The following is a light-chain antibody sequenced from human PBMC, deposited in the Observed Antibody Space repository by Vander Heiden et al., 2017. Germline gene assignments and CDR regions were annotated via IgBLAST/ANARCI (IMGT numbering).Light chain of an antibody. CDR2: DDS. CDR1: NMGSKS. CDR3: QVWDSSSDHRV. J-gene: IGLJ3*02. Sequence: SYVLTQPPSVSVVPGQTARCTGRGNNMGSKSLDWCQQKPGQAPVLVVYDDSDRPSGIPERFSGANEWNTATLTISRVEDGDEDDYYCQVWDSSSDHRVFGGGTKLTVL. V-gene: IGLV3-21*02.